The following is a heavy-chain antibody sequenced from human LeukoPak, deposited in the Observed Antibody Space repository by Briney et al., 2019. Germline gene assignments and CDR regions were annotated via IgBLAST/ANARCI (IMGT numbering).Heavy chain of an antibody. D-gene: IGHD6-13*01. CDR1: GISLSDYW. CDR2: ISGSGGST. J-gene: IGHJ4*02. V-gene: IGHV3-23*01. CDR3: AKDTSSSWTYYFDY. Sequence: GGSLRLSCAASGISLSDYWMNWVRQAPGKGLEWVSTISGSGGSTYYADSVKGRFTISRDNSKNTLYLQMNSLRAEDTAVYYCAKDTSSSWTYYFDYWGQGTLVTVSS.